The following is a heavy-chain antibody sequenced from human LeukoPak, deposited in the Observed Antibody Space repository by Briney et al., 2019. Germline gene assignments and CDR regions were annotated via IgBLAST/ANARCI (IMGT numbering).Heavy chain of an antibody. CDR3: ARDSRLPLGYCSGGSCYGNYYYMDV. D-gene: IGHD2-15*01. Sequence: GGSLRLSCAASEFSVGSNYMTWVRQAPGKGLEWVSLIYSGGSTYYADSVKGRFTISRDNSKNTLYLQMNSLRAEDTAVYYCARDSRLPLGYCSGGSCYGNYYYMDVWGKGTTVTISS. CDR1: EFSVGSNY. J-gene: IGHJ6*03. CDR2: IYSGGST. V-gene: IGHV3-66*01.